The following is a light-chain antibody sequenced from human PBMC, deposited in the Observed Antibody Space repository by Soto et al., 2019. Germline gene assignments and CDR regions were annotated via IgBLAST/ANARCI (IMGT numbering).Light chain of an antibody. CDR3: QQYGRT. Sequence: EMVLTQSPGTLSLSPGESATRSCRASQSVSSSYLAWYQQRPGQAPRLLIYGASSRATGIPDRFSGSGSGTDFTLTISRLEPEDFAVYYCQQYGRTFGQGTKVEIK. V-gene: IGKV3-20*01. CDR2: GAS. J-gene: IGKJ1*01. CDR1: QSVSSSY.